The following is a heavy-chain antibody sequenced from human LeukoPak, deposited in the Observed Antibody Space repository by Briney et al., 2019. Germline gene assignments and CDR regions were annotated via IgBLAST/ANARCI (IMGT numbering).Heavy chain of an antibody. Sequence: AGGSLRLSCAASGFAVSSNLMTWVRQAPGKGLEWVSVIYTDGSTYYTASVKGRFTISRDNSKNTLYLQMNSLRPEDTAVYYCARLPSYWGQGTLVTVSS. CDR3: ARLPSY. J-gene: IGHJ4*02. CDR1: GFAVSSNL. CDR2: IYTDGST. V-gene: IGHV3-66*02.